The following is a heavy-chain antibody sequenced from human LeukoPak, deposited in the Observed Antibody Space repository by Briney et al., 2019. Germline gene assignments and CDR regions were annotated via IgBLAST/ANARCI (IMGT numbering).Heavy chain of an antibody. J-gene: IGHJ4*02. D-gene: IGHD2-2*01. CDR2: IYYSGST. Sequence: PSETLSLTCTVSGGSISSCSYQWGWIRQSPGKGLEWIGSIYYSGSTYYNPSLKSRVTVSVDTSKNQFSLKLSSVTAADTAVYYCARISIVVVPAYFDHGGQGTLVTVSS. CDR1: GGSISSCSYQ. V-gene: IGHV4-39*01. CDR3: ARISIVVVPAYFDH.